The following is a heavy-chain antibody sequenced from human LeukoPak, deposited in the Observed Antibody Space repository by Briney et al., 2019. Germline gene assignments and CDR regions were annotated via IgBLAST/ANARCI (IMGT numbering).Heavy chain of an antibody. Sequence: GGSLRLSCAASGFTFSSYSMNWVRQAPGKGLEWVSSISSSSYIYYADSVKGRFTISRDNAKNTLYLQMNSLRAEDTAVYYCAKLLSNSGRFPYWGQGTLVTVSS. J-gene: IGHJ4*02. D-gene: IGHD4-23*01. CDR3: AKLLSNSGRFPY. V-gene: IGHV3-21*01. CDR2: ISSSSYI. CDR1: GFTFSSYS.